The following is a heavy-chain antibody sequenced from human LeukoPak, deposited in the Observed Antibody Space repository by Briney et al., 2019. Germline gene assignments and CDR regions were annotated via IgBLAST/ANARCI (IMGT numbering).Heavy chain of an antibody. V-gene: IGHV1-2*02. CDR2: INPNSGFT. CDR1: GYPFTGYY. J-gene: IGHJ5*02. Sequence: ASVKVSCKASGYPFTGYYLHWVRQAPGQGLEWMGLINPNSGFTSYAQKFQGRVTMTRDTSISTAYMELSRLRSDDTAVYYCARAGDFWSGYYPNWFDPWGQGTLVTVSS. CDR3: ARAGDFWSGYYPNWFDP. D-gene: IGHD3-3*01.